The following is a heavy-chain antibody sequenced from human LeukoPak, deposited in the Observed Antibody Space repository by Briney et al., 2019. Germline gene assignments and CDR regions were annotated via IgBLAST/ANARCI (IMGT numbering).Heavy chain of an antibody. CDR2: IIPIFGTA. CDR1: GGTFSIYA. D-gene: IGHD3-9*01. CDR3: ARVGHVLRYFDWLLSRGNNEVEFDY. Sequence: ASVKVSFKASGGTFSIYAISWVRQAPGQGLEWMGGIIPIFGTANYAQKFQGRVTITADESTSTAYMELSSLRSDDTAVYYCARVGHVLRYFDWLLSRGNNEVEFDYWGQGTLVTVSS. V-gene: IGHV1-69*13. J-gene: IGHJ4*02.